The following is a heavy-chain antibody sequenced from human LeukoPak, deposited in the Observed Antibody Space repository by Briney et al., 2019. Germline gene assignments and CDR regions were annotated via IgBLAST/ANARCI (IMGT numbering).Heavy chain of an antibody. J-gene: IGHJ4*02. V-gene: IGHV3-23*01. CDR3: AKDPLGYCSGGSCFYFDY. D-gene: IGHD2-15*01. CDR2: ISGSGGST. CDR1: GFTFSSYA. Sequence: GGSLRLSCAASGFTFSSYAKSWVRQAPGKGLEWVSAISGSGGSTYYADSVKGRFTISRDNSKNTLYLQMNSLRAEDTAVYYCAKDPLGYCSGGSCFYFDYWGQGSLVTVSS.